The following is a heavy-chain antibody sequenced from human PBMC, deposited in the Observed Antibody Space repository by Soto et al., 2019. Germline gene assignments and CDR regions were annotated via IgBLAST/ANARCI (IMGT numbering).Heavy chain of an antibody. V-gene: IGHV3-23*01. CDR2: ISGSGGST. CDR1: GFTXSSYA. CDR3: AKDYGDYQIAEYFQH. Sequence: GESLKISCAASGFTXSSYAMSWVLQAPGKGLEWVSAISGSGGSTYYADSVKGRFTISRDNSKNTLYLQMNSLRAEDTAVYYCAKDYGDYQIAEYFQHWGQGTLVTVSS. D-gene: IGHD4-17*01. J-gene: IGHJ1*01.